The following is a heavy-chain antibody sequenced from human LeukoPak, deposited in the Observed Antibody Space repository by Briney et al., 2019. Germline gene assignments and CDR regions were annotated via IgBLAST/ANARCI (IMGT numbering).Heavy chain of an antibody. Sequence: ASVKVSCKASGYTFTGYYMHWVRQAPGQGLEWMGWINPNSGGTNYAQKLQGRVAMTTDTSTSTAYMELRSLRSDDTAVYYCARDQGGGSFSHSWFDPWGQGTLVTVSS. CDR3: ARDQGGGSFSHSWFDP. J-gene: IGHJ5*02. CDR2: INPNSGGT. V-gene: IGHV1-2*02. CDR1: GYTFTGYY. D-gene: IGHD2-15*01.